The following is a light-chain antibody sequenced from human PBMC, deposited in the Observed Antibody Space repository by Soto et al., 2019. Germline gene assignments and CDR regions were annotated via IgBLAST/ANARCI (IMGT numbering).Light chain of an antibody. Sequence: QSALTQPASVSGSPGQSITISCTGTSSDVGGYNYVSWYQQHPGKAPKLMIYDVSNRPSGVSNRFSDSKSGNTASLTISGLQAEDEADYYYSSYTGSSTLVVFAGGT. CDR3: SSYTGSSTLVV. CDR1: SSDVGGYNY. CDR2: DVS. V-gene: IGLV2-14*01. J-gene: IGLJ2*01.